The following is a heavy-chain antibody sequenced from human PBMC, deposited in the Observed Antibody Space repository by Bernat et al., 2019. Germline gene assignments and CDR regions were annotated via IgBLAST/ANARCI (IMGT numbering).Heavy chain of an antibody. D-gene: IGHD3-16*01. CDR1: GFTFTSYS. Sequence: EVQLVESGGGLVQPGGSLRLSCVVSGFTFTSYSMNWVRQAPGKGLEWVSYMSSGSSTIYSADSVKGRFTIARENGKNSLNLQMNSLRAEDTAVYYCARDIWGSGRGYWGQGTLVTVSS. J-gene: IGHJ4*02. CDR2: MSSGSSTI. V-gene: IGHV3-48*01. CDR3: ARDIWGSGRGY.